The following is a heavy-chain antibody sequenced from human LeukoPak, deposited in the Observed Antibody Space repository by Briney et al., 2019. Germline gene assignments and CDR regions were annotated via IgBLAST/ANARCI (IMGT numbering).Heavy chain of an antibody. Sequence: GGSLRLSCAASGFTFSSYGMHWVRQAPGKGLEWVAVISYDGSNKYYADSVKGRFTISRDNSKNALYLQMNSLRAEDTAVYYCAREVGSFDYWGQGTLVTVSS. CDR3: AREVGSFDY. D-gene: IGHD1-26*01. V-gene: IGHV3-30*03. J-gene: IGHJ4*02. CDR1: GFTFSSYG. CDR2: ISYDGSNK.